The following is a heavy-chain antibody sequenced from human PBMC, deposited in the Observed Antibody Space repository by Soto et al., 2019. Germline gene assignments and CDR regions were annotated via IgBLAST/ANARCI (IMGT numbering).Heavy chain of an antibody. V-gene: IGHV3-33*01. J-gene: IGHJ4*02. CDR2: MWSDGSNE. CDR1: GFMFSNYG. D-gene: IGHD6-19*01. CDR3: ARDESSTGWTTRFDH. Sequence: QEQLVESGGGVVQPGKSLRLSCAASGFMFSNYGMHWVRQAPGKGLEWVAVMWSDGSNEYYADSVKGRFTISRDNSKNMVYLQMNSLTVDDTAVYYGARDESSTGWTTRFDHWGQGTLVNVSS.